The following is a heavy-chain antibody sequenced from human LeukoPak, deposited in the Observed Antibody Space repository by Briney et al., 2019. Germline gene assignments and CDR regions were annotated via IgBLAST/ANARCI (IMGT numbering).Heavy chain of an antibody. CDR1: GGSFSGYY. V-gene: IGHV4-34*01. CDR2: INHSGST. CDR3: ARVFYYYYGMDV. Sequence: SETLSLTCAVYGGSFSGYYWRWIRQPPGKGLEGIGEINHSGSTNYNPSLKSRVTISVGTSKNQFSLKLSSVTAADTAVYYCARVFYYYYGMDVWGQGTTVTVSS. J-gene: IGHJ6*02.